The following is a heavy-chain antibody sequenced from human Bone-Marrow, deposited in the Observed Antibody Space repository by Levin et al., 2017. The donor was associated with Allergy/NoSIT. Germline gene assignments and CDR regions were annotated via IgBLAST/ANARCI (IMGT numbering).Heavy chain of an antibody. CDR3: ARVNYYGSGSYGPHFDY. CDR1: GSSISSGYY. V-gene: IGHV4-38-2*01. D-gene: IGHD3-10*01. CDR2: IYHSGST. J-gene: IGHJ4*02. Sequence: PSETLSLTCAVSGSSISSGYYWGWIRQPPGKGLEWIGSIYHSGSTYYNPSLKSRVTISVDTSKNQFSLKLSSVTAADTAVYYCARVNYYGSGSYGPHFDYWGQGTLVTVSS.